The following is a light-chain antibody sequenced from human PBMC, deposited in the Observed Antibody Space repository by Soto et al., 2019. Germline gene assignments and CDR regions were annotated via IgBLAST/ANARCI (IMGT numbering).Light chain of an antibody. CDR1: KTISTY. CDR2: DAS. J-gene: IGKJ5*01. Sequence: ASKTISTYLTCYQQKPGQAPTXXIYDASSLPSGVPSRFSGSGCGTDFTLTISSVKPDDFATYYCQQSSMAPLTFGQATRLEIK. CDR3: QQSSMAPLT. V-gene: IGKV1-39*01.